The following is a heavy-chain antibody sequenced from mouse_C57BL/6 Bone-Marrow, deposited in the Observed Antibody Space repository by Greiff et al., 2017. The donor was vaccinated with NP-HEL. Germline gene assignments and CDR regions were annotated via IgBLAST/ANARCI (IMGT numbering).Heavy chain of an antibody. V-gene: IGHV1-50*01. Sequence: QVQLQQPGAELVKPGASVKLSCKASGYTFTSYWMQWVKQRPGQGLEWIGEIDPSDSSTNYNQEFKGKATLTVDTSSSTAYMQLSSLTSEDSAVYYCARRPYYSNFDYWGQGTTLTVSS. D-gene: IGHD2-5*01. CDR1: GYTFTSYW. CDR2: IDPSDSST. CDR3: ARRPYYSNFDY. J-gene: IGHJ2*01.